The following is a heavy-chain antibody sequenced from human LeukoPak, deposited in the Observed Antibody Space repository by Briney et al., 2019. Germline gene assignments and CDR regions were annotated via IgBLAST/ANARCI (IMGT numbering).Heavy chain of an antibody. J-gene: IGHJ6*03. CDR2: ISYDGSNK. D-gene: IGHD3-10*01. CDR3: AKDSQHYYGSGSHPRRYYYMDV. Sequence: GGSLRLSCAASGFTFSSYGMHWVRQAPGKGLEWVAVISYDGSNKYYADSVKGRFTISRDNSKNTLYLQMNSLRAEDTAVYYCAKDSQHYYGSGSHPRRYYYMDVWGKGTTVTVSS. V-gene: IGHV3-30*18. CDR1: GFTFSSYG.